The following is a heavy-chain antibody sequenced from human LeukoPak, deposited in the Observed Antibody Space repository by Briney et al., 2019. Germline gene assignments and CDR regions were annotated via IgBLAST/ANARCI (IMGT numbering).Heavy chain of an antibody. CDR3: ATEVVSSYSNKFDY. CDR1: GYTLTEFS. V-gene: IGHV1-24*01. D-gene: IGHD3-10*01. J-gene: IGHJ4*02. Sequence: ASVKVSCKVSGYTLTEFSMHWVRQAPGKGLEWMGGFDPEDGETVYAQKFQGRVTMTEDRFTDTAYMELSSLRSEDTAVYYCATEVVSSYSNKFDYWGQGTLVTVSS. CDR2: FDPEDGET.